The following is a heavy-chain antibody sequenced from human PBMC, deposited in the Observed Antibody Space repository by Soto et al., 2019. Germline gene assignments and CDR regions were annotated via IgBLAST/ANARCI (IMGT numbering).Heavy chain of an antibody. D-gene: IGHD1-26*01. V-gene: IGHV4-34*01. CDR2: INHSGST. CDR1: GGSFSGYY. Sequence: QVQLQQWGAGLLKPSETLSLTCAVYGGSFSGYYWSWIRQTPGKGLEWIGEINHSGSTNYNPSLKSRVTISVDTSKNPFSLKLSSVTAADTAVYYCATISGNYGVGWFDPWGQGTLVTVSS. CDR3: ATISGNYGVGWFDP. J-gene: IGHJ5*02.